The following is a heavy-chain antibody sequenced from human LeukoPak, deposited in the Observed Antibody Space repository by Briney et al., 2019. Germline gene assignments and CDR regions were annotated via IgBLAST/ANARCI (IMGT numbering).Heavy chain of an antibody. V-gene: IGHV4-39*01. CDR3: ARHALGYCSGGSCYSGAFDI. CDR2: IYYNGNT. D-gene: IGHD2-15*01. Sequence: SETLSLTCTVSGGPISGSIYYWGWIRQPPGKGLEWIGSIYYNGNTHYNPSLKSRVTISVDTSKNQFSLKLSSVTAADTAVYYCARHALGYCSGGSCYSGAFDIWGQGTMVTVSS. J-gene: IGHJ3*02. CDR1: GGPISGSIYY.